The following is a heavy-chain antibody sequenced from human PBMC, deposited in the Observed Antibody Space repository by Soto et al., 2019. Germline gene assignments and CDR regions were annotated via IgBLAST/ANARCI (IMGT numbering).Heavy chain of an antibody. D-gene: IGHD3-3*01. Sequence: ASVKVSCKASGDTFTTYDINWVRQATGHGLEWMGWMNPNSGNTGYAQKFQGRVTMTRNTSISTAYMELSSLRSEDTAVYYCARMADYDFWSGYYPDYGMDVWGQGTTVTVSS. CDR2: MNPNSGNT. CDR3: ARMADYDFWSGYYPDYGMDV. V-gene: IGHV1-8*01. J-gene: IGHJ6*02. CDR1: GDTFTTYD.